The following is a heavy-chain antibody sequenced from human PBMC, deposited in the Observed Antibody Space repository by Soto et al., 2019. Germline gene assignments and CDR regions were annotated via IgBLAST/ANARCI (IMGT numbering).Heavy chain of an antibody. D-gene: IGHD2-15*01. J-gene: IGHJ5*02. CDR2: IYYSGST. CDR1: GGSISSYY. CDR3: AREVVAANHQFDP. V-gene: IGHV4-59*01. Sequence: SETLSLTCTVSGGSISSYYWSLIRQPPGKGLEWIGYIYYSGSTNYNPSLKSRVTISVDTSKNQFSLKLSSVTAADTAVYYCAREVVAANHQFDPWGQGTQVTVSS.